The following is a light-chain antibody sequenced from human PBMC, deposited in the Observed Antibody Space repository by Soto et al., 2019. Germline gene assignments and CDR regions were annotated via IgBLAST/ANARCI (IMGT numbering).Light chain of an antibody. CDR2: DAS. Sequence: DIQLTQSPSSLSASLGDRVTITCQASQDIDNFLNWYQHKPGAAPKLLIYDASTLAPGVPSRFRGTESGADFTFTLSSLQPEDIATYYCQQYHSLPITFGPGTRLEIK. CDR1: QDIDNF. V-gene: IGKV1-33*01. J-gene: IGKJ5*01. CDR3: QQYHSLPIT.